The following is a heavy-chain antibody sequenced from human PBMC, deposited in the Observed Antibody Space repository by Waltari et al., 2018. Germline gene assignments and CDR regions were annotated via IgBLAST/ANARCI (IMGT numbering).Heavy chain of an antibody. V-gene: IGHV3-30*02. CDR1: GFSLRSYG. Sequence: VHLVESGGGVVPPGGSLRLSCAASGFSLRSYGIHWVRQAPGKGLEWVALIQDDGTKKDERDSVKGRVTVSRDKSKNTIYLQMNGLTTEDTGVYYCAKGPDYADYADALHIGGQGTMVTVSS. CDR3: AKGPDYADYADALHI. J-gene: IGHJ3*02. D-gene: IGHD4-17*01. CDR2: IQDDGTKK.